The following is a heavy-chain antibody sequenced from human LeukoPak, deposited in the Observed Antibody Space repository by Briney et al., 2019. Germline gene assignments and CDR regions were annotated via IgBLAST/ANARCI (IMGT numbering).Heavy chain of an antibody. CDR3: TKANWGTAFDI. D-gene: IGHD7-27*01. J-gene: IGHJ3*02. Sequence: GRSLRLSCAASGFTFEDNTMHWVRQAPGKGLEWVSGITWNSDATDYSDSVKGRFTISRDNAKNSLYLQLDSLRAEDTALYYCTKANWGTAFDIWGLGTMVTVSS. CDR1: GFTFEDNT. CDR2: ITWNSDAT. V-gene: IGHV3-9*01.